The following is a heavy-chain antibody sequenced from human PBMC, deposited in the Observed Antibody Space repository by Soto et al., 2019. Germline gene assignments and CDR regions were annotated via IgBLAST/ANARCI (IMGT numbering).Heavy chain of an antibody. J-gene: IGHJ6*02. D-gene: IGHD2-2*01. CDR3: AREKIVVVPAATRYYYYYGMDV. Sequence: SETLSLTCTVSGGSVSSDSYYWRWIRQPPGKGLEWIGYIYYSGSTNYNPSLKSRVTISVDTSKNQFSLKLSSVTAADTAVYYCAREKIVVVPAATRYYYYYGMDVWGQGTTVTVSS. CDR1: GGSVSSDSYY. V-gene: IGHV4-61*01. CDR2: IYYSGST.